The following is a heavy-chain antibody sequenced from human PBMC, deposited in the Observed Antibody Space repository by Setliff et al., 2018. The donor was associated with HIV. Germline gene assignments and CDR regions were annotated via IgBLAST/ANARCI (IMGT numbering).Heavy chain of an antibody. D-gene: IGHD2-15*01. J-gene: IGHJ4*02. V-gene: IGHV4-59*12. CDR1: GGSISSYY. CDR3: ARGRVFCNGDSCYHLDS. CDR2: IYFSGSA. Sequence: SETLSLTCTVSGGSISSYYWSWIRQPPGKGLEWIGYIYFSGSATYNPSLKSPVSISVDTSKNQFYLKLSSVTAADTAVYYCARGRVFCNGDSCYHLDSWGQGILVTVSS.